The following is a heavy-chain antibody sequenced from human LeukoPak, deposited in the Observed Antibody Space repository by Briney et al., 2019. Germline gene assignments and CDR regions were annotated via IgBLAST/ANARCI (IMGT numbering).Heavy chain of an antibody. J-gene: IGHJ4*02. V-gene: IGHV1-69*06. CDR3: ARDGYDFWSGHTNSDDY. CDR1: GGTFSSYA. Sequence: SVKVSCKTSGGTFSSYAISWVRQAPGQGLEWMGGIIPIFDTANYGQKFQGRVTITADKSTSTAYMELSSLRSEDTAVYYCARDGYDFWSGHTNSDDYWGQGTLVTVSS. D-gene: IGHD3-3*01. CDR2: IIPIFDTA.